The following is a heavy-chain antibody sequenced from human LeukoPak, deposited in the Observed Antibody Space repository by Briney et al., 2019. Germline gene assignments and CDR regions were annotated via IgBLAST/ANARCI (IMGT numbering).Heavy chain of an antibody. D-gene: IGHD3-10*02. Sequence: AGGSLRLSCAASGFTFSSYAMSWVRQAPGKGLEWVSAISGTGGGTYYADSVKGRFIISRDNSKNILYLQMNSLRAEDTAIYYCAKCSASYSNDAFDVWGRGTMVTVSS. CDR3: AKCSASYSNDAFDV. CDR1: GFTFSSYA. CDR2: ISGTGGGT. J-gene: IGHJ3*01. V-gene: IGHV3-23*01.